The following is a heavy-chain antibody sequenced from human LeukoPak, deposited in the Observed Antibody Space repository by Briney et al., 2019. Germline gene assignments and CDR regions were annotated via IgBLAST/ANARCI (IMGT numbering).Heavy chain of an antibody. CDR2: INSDGSTT. CDR3: ARDDYYLDY. D-gene: IGHD3-3*01. J-gene: IGHJ4*02. V-gene: IGHV3-74*01. CDR1: GFTFSSYW. Sequence: PGGSLRLPCAASGFTFSSYWMHWVRQAPGKGLVWVSRINSDGSTTNYADSVKGRFTISRDNAKNTLYLQMNSLGAEDTAVYYCARDDYYLDYWGQGTLVTVFS.